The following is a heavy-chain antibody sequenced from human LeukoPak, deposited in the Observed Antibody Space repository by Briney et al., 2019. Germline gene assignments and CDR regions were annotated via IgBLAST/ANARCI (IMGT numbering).Heavy chain of an antibody. CDR3: ARGLWFGDENPPYFDY. D-gene: IGHD3-10*01. CDR2: INWNGGST. V-gene: IGHV3-20*04. J-gene: IGHJ4*02. Sequence: GGSLRLSCAASGFTFDDYGMSWVRQAPGKGLKWVSGINWNGGSTGYADSVKGRFTISRDSAKNSLYLQMNSLRAEDTALYYCARGLWFGDENPPYFDYWGQGILVTVSS. CDR1: GFTFDDYG.